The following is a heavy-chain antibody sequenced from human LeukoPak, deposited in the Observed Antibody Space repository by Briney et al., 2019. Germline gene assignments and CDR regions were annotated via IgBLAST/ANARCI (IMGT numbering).Heavy chain of an antibody. J-gene: IGHJ5*02. V-gene: IGHV1-2*02. CDR2: MNPNSGDT. CDR3: TRGGPVVRGVTRGWFDP. Sequence: ASVKVSCKASGYTFSGYYMHWVRQAPGQGPEWMGWMNPNSGDTSYAQKFQGRVTMTRDTSISTAYVELTRVTSDDAAVYYSTRGGPVVRGVTRGWFDPWGQGTLVTVSS. CDR1: GYTFSGYY. D-gene: IGHD3-10*01.